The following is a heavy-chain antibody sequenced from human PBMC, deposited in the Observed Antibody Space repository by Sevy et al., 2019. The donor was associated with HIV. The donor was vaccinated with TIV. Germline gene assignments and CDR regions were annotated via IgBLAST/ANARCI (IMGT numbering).Heavy chain of an antibody. V-gene: IGHV3-23*01. CDR2: LSFGCGKI. J-gene: IGHJ4*02. D-gene: IGHD2-8*01. CDR3: AREGCTRPHDY. Sequence: GSLRLSCAASGFAFYDYSMSWIRQAPGKGLEWVATLSFGCGKINYADSVKSRFTISRDNSKNSFYLQMDNLRVEDTALYYCAREGCTRPHDYWGQGTRVTVSS. CDR1: GFAFYDYS.